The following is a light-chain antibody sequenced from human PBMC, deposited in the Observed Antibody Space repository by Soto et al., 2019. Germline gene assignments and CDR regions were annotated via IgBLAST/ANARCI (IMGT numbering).Light chain of an antibody. CDR1: QSVLYSSNNKNY. Sequence: DIVMTQSPDSLAVSLGERATINCKSSQSVLYSSNNKNYLAWYQQKPRQHPKLLIYWASTRESGVPDRFSGSGYGTDFTLTISSLQAEDVAVYYCQQYLNTPYTFGQGTKLEIK. J-gene: IGKJ2*01. CDR3: QQYLNTPYT. CDR2: WAS. V-gene: IGKV4-1*01.